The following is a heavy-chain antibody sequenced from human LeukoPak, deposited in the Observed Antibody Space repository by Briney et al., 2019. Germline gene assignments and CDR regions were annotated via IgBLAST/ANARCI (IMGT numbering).Heavy chain of an antibody. CDR2: INHSGST. CDR1: GGSFSGYY. J-gene: IGHJ4*02. Sequence: SETLSLTCAVYGGSFSGYYWSWIRQPPGKGLEWIGEINHSGSTNYNPSLKSRVTISVDTSKNQFSLKLSSVTAADTAVYYCASLAATVTPYYWGQGTLVTVSS. CDR3: ASLAATVTPYY. D-gene: IGHD4-17*01. V-gene: IGHV4-34*01.